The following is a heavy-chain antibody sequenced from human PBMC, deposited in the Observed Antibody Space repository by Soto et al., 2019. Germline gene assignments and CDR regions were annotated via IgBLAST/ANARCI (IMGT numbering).Heavy chain of an antibody. Sequence: QVQLQQWGAGLLKPSETLSLTYAVYGGSFSGYYWSWIRQPPGKGLEWIGEINHSGSTNYNPSLKSRVTISVDTSKNQFSLKLSSVTAADTAVYYCARERGVLLWFGELFRFDPWGQGTLVTVSS. CDR2: INHSGST. D-gene: IGHD3-10*01. CDR1: GGSFSGYY. J-gene: IGHJ5*02. V-gene: IGHV4-34*01. CDR3: ARERGVLLWFGELFRFDP.